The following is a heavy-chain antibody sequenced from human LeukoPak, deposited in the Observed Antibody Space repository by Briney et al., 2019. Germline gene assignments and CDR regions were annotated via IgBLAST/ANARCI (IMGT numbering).Heavy chain of an antibody. Sequence: SETLSLTCTVSGGSISSSSYYWSWIRQPPGKGLEWIGHIYYSGSTNYNPSLKSRATISIATSKNQFSLKLSSVTAADTAVYYCSRDSGSGAYYWGQGTLVTVSS. CDR1: GGSISSSSYY. V-gene: IGHV4-61*01. D-gene: IGHD6-19*01. J-gene: IGHJ4*02. CDR3: SRDSGSGAYY. CDR2: IYYSGST.